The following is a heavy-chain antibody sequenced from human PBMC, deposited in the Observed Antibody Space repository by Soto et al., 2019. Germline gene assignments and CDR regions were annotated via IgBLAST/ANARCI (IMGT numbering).Heavy chain of an antibody. CDR2: IILIFGTA. D-gene: IGHD3-10*01. CDR3: ARAVTSYYYGSGSYTYYFDY. J-gene: IGHJ4*02. V-gene: IGHV1-69*06. CDR1: GGTFSSYA. Sequence: QVQLVQSGAEVKKPGSSVKVSCKASGGTFSSYAISWVRQAPGQGLEWMGGIILIFGTANYAQKFQGRVTNHADKSTRTDYMELRSLRSEDTVVYYCARAVTSYYYGSGSYTYYFDYWGQGTLVTVSS.